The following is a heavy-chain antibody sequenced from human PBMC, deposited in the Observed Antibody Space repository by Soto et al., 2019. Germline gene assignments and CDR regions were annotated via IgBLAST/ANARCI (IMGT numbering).Heavy chain of an antibody. D-gene: IGHD6-13*01. CDR1: GGTFSSYA. CDR2: IIPIFGTE. Sequence: ASVKVSCKASGGTFSSYAISWVRQAPGQGLEWMGGIIPIFGTENYAQKFQGRVTITADESTSTAYMELSSLRSEDTAVYYCARDRIAGSKYYYGMDVWGQGTTVTV. J-gene: IGHJ6*02. V-gene: IGHV1-69*13. CDR3: ARDRIAGSKYYYGMDV.